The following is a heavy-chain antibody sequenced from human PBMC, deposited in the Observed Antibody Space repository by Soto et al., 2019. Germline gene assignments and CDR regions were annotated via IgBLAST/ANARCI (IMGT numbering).Heavy chain of an antibody. J-gene: IGHJ5*02. D-gene: IGHD3-9*01. Sequence: GGSLRLSCAASGFTFSSYAMSWVRQAPGKGLEWVSAISGSGGSTYYADSVKGRFTISRDNSKNTLYLQMNSLRAEDTAVYYCAKDPGLYYDILEYWFNPWGQGTLVTVSS. CDR2: ISGSGGST. CDR3: AKDPGLYYDILEYWFNP. CDR1: GFTFSSYA. V-gene: IGHV3-23*01.